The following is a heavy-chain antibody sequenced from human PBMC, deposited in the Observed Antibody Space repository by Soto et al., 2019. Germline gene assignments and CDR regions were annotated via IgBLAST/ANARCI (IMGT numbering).Heavy chain of an antibody. CDR1: GYSFTSYW. J-gene: IGHJ6*02. CDR3: ARHQRITIFGVVTGMDV. V-gene: IGHV5-51*01. Sequence: PGESLKISCKGSGYSFTSYWIGWVRQMPGKGLEWMGIIYPGDSDTRYSPSFQGQVTISADRSISTAYLQWSSLKASDTAMYYCARHQRITIFGVVTGMDVWGQGTTVTVSS. D-gene: IGHD3-3*01. CDR2: IYPGDSDT.